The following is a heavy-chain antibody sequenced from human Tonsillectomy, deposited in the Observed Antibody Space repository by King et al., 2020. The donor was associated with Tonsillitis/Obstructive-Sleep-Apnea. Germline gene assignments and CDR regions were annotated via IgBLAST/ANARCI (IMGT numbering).Heavy chain of an antibody. CDR3: AKVDYYEFWSSYFDS. D-gene: IGHD3-3*01. Sequence: DVQLVESGGDLVQPGGSLRLSCATSGFSFSSYAMGWVRQAPGKGLEWVSGINHSGGSRYYADSVKGRFTISRDNSKNTLSLQMNSLRAEDTALYYCAKVDYYEFWSSYFDSWGQGTLLTVSS. CDR2: INHSGGSR. V-gene: IGHV3-23*04. J-gene: IGHJ4*02. CDR1: GFSFSSYA.